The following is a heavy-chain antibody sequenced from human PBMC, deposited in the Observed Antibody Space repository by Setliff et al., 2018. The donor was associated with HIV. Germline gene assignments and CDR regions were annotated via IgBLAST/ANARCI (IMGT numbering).Heavy chain of an antibody. CDR3: AKTCPGSGCYAFDS. J-gene: IGHJ3*02. CDR2: DSGSST. D-gene: IGHD2-15*01. Sequence: GGSLRLSCAASGFNFSNYAMSWVRQAPGKGLEWLSDSGSSTYYAVSVKGRFTVSRDNSMNTLFLLMSSLRVEDTAVYYCAKTCPGSGCYAFDSWGQGTMVTVSS. V-gene: IGHV3-23*01. CDR1: GFNFSNYA.